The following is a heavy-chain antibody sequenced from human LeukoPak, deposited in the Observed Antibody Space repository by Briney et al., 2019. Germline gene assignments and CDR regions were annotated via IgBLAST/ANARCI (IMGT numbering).Heavy chain of an antibody. Sequence: ASVKVSCKASGYTFTSYGISWVRQAPGQGLEWMGWMNPNSGNTGYAQKFQGRVTMTRNTSISTAYMELSSLRSEDTAVYYCARTRSGSYYYGMDVWGQGTTVTVSS. D-gene: IGHD1-26*01. CDR3: ARTRSGSYYYGMDV. J-gene: IGHJ6*02. CDR2: MNPNSGNT. V-gene: IGHV1-8*02. CDR1: GYTFTSYG.